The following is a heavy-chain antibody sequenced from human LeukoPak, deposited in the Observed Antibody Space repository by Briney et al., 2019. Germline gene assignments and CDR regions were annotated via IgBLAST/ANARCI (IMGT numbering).Heavy chain of an antibody. CDR1: GYTFSDYY. CDR2: INPKSGAT. J-gene: IGHJ4*02. Sequence: GASVKVSCKASGYTFSDYYMHWVRQAPGQGLEWMGWINPKSGATNSAQKFQGRVTMTRDASISTAYMELSRLTSDDTAVYYCAREKYDSELPDYWGQGTLVTVSS. CDR3: AREKYDSELPDY. V-gene: IGHV1-2*02. D-gene: IGHD5-24*01.